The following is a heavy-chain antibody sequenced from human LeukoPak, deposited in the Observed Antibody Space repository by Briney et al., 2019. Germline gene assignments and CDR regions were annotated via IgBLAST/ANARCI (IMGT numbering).Heavy chain of an antibody. V-gene: IGHV3-53*01. D-gene: IGHD4-23*01. CDR1: GFTVSSNY. CDR2: IYSGGST. J-gene: IGHJ4*02. Sequence: GGSLRLSCAASGFTVSSNYMSWVRQAPGKGLKWVSVIYSGGSTYYADSVKGRFTISRDNSKNTLYLQMNSLRAEDTAVYYCARETPQRWYQYWGQGTLVTVSS. CDR3: ARETPQRWYQY.